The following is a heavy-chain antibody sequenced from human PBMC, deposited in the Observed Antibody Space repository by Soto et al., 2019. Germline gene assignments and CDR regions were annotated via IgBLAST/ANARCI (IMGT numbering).Heavy chain of an antibody. D-gene: IGHD6-19*01. CDR3: ARTTIGVAGTAWFDP. V-gene: IGHV4-38-2*02. Sequence: PSETLSLTCTVSGASISGYYWGWIRQSPGKGLEWIGSVFRNGSTSYNPSLKSRVTISVDTSKNQFSLKLNSVTAADTAVYYCARTTIGVAGTAWFDPWGQGTRVTVSS. CDR1: GASISGYY. J-gene: IGHJ5*02. CDR2: VFRNGST.